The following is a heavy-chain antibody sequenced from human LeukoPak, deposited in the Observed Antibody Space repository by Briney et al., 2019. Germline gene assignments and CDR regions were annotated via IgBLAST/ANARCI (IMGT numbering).Heavy chain of an antibody. CDR1: GFTFSSYT. CDR3: ARVNVCPRCHFDY. J-gene: IGHJ4*02. CDR2: ISSGGDRA. D-gene: IGHD3-16*01. V-gene: IGHV3-23*01. Sequence: GGSLRLSCAASGFTFSSYTMTWVRQAPGKGLEWVSTISSGGDRAYYADSVKGRFTISRDNAKNTLYLQMNSLRAEDTAVYYCARVNVCPRCHFDYWGQGTLVTVSS.